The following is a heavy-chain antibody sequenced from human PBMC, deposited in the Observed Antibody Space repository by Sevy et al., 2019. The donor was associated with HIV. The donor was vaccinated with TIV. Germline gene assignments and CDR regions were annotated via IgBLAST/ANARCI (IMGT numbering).Heavy chain of an antibody. Sequence: ASVKVSCKASGYTFTSYYMHWVRQAPGQGLEWMGIINPSGGSTSYAQKFQGRVTMTRDTSTSTVYMEPSSLRSEDTAVYYCARVQLERRQLMDYYYYGMDVWGQGTTVTVSS. CDR2: INPSGGST. V-gene: IGHV1-46*01. CDR3: ARVQLERRQLMDYYYYGMDV. D-gene: IGHD1-1*01. J-gene: IGHJ6*02. CDR1: GYTFTSYY.